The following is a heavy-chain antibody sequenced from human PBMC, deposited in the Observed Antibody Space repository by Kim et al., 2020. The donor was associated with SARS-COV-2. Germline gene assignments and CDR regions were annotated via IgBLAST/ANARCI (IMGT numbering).Heavy chain of an antibody. J-gene: IGHJ4*02. D-gene: IGHD6-13*01. CDR3: ARRTHTIAASGVFF. Sequence: SETLSLTCTVSRGSISSPGYYWAWIRQPPGKGLEWIGAIYYSGNTYYSPSLESRVTISVDTSENQFSLKVTSVTAADTAVYYCARRTHTIAASGVFFWGQGTLVPVSS. V-gene: IGHV4-39*01. CDR1: RGSISSPGYY. CDR2: IYYSGNT.